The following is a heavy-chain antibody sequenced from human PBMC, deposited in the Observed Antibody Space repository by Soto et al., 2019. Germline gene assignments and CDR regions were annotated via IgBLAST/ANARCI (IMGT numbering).Heavy chain of an antibody. CDR3: ARDRDYYYYYYTDV. D-gene: IGHD3-10*01. Sequence: ESGGGLVKPGGSLRLSCAASGFTFSSYSMNWVRQAPGKGLEWVSSISSSSSYIYYADSVKGRFTISRDNAKNSLYLQMTSLRAEDTAVYYCARDRDYYYYYYTDVWGKGTTVTVSS. CDR2: ISSSSSYI. J-gene: IGHJ6*03. CDR1: GFTFSSYS. V-gene: IGHV3-21*01.